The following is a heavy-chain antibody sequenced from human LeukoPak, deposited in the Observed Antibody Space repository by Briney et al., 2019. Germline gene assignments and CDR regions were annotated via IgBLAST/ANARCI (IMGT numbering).Heavy chain of an antibody. CDR1: RDSVSSNSAA. CDR2: TYYRSKWYN. D-gene: IGHD2-2*01. V-gene: IGHV6-1*01. J-gene: IGHJ6*02. CDR3: ARDIVVVPAAQVPYYYGMDV. Sequence: SQTLSLTCAISRDSVSSNSAAWNWIRQSPSRGLEWLGRTYYRSKWYNDYAVSVKSRITINPDTSKNQFSLQLNSVTPEDTAVYYCARDIVVVPAAQVPYYYGMDVWGQGTTVTVSS.